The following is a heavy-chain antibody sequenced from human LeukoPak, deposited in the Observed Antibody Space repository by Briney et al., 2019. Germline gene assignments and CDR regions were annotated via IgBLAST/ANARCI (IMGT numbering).Heavy chain of an antibody. D-gene: IGHD5-12*01. CDR2: IYYSGST. CDR3: ARGSAGYSGYENYWFDP. V-gene: IGHV4-30-4*01. Sequence: SQTLSLTCTVSGGSISSGDYYWSWIRQPPGKGLEWIGDIYYSGSTYYNPSLKSRVTISVDTSKNQFSLKLSSVTAADTAVYYCARGSAGYSGYENYWFDPWGQGTLVTVSS. CDR1: GGSISSGDYY. J-gene: IGHJ5*02.